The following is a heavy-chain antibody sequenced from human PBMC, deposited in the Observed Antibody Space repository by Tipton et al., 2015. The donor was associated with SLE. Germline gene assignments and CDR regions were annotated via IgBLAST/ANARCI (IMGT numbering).Heavy chain of an antibody. D-gene: IGHD2-15*01. V-gene: IGHV4-59*08. Sequence: TLSLTCTVSGVSISTYYWSWVRQPPGKGLEWIGYIYYSGSTNHNPSLKSRVTMSVDTSKNQVSLRLSSVTAADTAVYYCARWFVDYCSVDSCPNWFDPWGQGTLVTVFS. J-gene: IGHJ5*02. CDR2: IYYSGST. CDR3: ARWFVDYCSVDSCPNWFDP. CDR1: GVSISTYY.